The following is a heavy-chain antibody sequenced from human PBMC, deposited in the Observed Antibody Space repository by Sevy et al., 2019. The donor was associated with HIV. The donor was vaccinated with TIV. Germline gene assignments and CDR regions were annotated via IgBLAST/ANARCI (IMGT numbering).Heavy chain of an antibody. J-gene: IGHJ6*02. Sequence: ASVKVSCKASGYTFSRYAISWVRQAPGQGLEWMGWISPYDGNVNYAQKFQDRVTLTTDTSTTTAYMDLRSLGSDDTVVYYCTRDYYYGSGSYSYYYVMDVWGQGTTVTVSS. D-gene: IGHD3-10*01. CDR1: GYTFSRYA. V-gene: IGHV1-18*01. CDR2: ISPYDGNV. CDR3: TRDYYYGSGSYSYYYVMDV.